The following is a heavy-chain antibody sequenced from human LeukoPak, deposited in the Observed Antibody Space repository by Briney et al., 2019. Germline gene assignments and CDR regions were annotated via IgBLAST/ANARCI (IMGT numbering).Heavy chain of an antibody. V-gene: IGHV4-31*03. Sequence: SETLSLTCTVSGGSISSGGYYWSWIRQHPGKGLEWIGYIYYSGSTYYNPSLKSRVTISVDTSKNQFSLKLSSVTAADTAVYYCAGGNYYYMDVWGKGTTVTVSS. CDR2: IYYSGST. CDR1: GGSISSGGYY. CDR3: AGGNYYYMDV. J-gene: IGHJ6*03.